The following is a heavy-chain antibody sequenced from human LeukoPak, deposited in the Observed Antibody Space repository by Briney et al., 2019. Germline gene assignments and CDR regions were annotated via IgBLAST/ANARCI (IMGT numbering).Heavy chain of an antibody. CDR2: IYYSGST. CDR3: ARRSYNWNYIGEKGSGLDY. J-gene: IGHJ4*02. Sequence: PSETLSLTCTVSGGSNSSSSYYWGWIRQPPGKGLEWIGSIYYSGSTYYNPSLKSRVTISVDTSKNQFSLKLSSVTAADTAVYYCARRSYNWNYIGEKGSGLDYWGQGTLVTVSS. V-gene: IGHV4-39*07. CDR1: GGSNSSSSYY. D-gene: IGHD1-7*01.